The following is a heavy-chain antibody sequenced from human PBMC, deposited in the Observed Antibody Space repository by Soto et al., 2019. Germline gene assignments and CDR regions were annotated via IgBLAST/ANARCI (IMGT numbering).Heavy chain of an antibody. D-gene: IGHD4-17*01. CDR3: ARTTYLDY. J-gene: IGHJ4*02. CDR2: IKEDGSEK. Sequence: GGSLRLSCAASGFTFSNYWMSWVRQAPGKGLEWVANIKEDGSEKKYVDSVKGRFTISRDNAKNSLYLQMDSLRAEDTAVYYCARTTYLDYWGQGTLVTVSS. CDR1: GFTFSNYW. V-gene: IGHV3-7*03.